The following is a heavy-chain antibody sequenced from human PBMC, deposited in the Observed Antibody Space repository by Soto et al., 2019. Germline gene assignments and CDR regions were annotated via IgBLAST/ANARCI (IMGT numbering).Heavy chain of an antibody. Sequence: QVQLVQSGAEVKKPGASVKVSCKASGYTFTNYGINWVRQAPGQGLEWLGWVSAYNGERRYAQRVQARVIMTTDTSTTTAYMESRSLRSDDTAVYYCSRGTSIPASGDYWGQGTLVTVSS. D-gene: IGHD6-6*01. J-gene: IGHJ4*01. CDR3: SRGTSIPASGDY. CDR1: GYTFTNYG. V-gene: IGHV1-18*01. CDR2: VSAYNGER.